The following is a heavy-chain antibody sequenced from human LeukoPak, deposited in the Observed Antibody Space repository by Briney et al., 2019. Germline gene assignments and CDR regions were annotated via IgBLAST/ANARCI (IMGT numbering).Heavy chain of an antibody. CDR2: INPNSGGT. D-gene: IGHD3-10*01. V-gene: IGHV1-2*04. CDR1: GYTFTGYY. J-gene: IGHJ4*02. CDR3: ARTLSDHYGSGSYYTLDY. Sequence: ASVKVSCKASGYTFTGYYMHWVRQAPGQGLEWTGWINPNSGGTNYAQKFQGWVTMTRDTSISTAYMELSRLRSDDTAVYYCARTLSDHYGSGSYYTLDYWGQGTLVTVSS.